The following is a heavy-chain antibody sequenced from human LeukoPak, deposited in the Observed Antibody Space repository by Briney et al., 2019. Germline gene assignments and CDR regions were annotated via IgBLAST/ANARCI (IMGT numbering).Heavy chain of an antibody. CDR1: GYSLITYG. CDR3: ARPYDSSGYYNYYFDN. Sequence: ASVKVSCKASGYSLITYGISWVRQVPGQGLEWMGWISAYNRSTDYAQNLQGRVTMTTDTSTSTAYMEMRSLRSDDTAVYYCARPYDSSGYYNYYFDNWGQGTLVTVSS. CDR2: ISAYNRST. V-gene: IGHV1-18*01. D-gene: IGHD3-22*01. J-gene: IGHJ4*02.